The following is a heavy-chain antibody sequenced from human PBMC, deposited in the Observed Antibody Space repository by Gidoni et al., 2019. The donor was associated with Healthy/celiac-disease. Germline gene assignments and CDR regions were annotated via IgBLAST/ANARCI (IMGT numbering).Heavy chain of an antibody. J-gene: IGHJ4*02. V-gene: IGHV3-15*01. CDR3: TTAAPSDYDILTGYLD. Sequence: EVQLVESGGGLVKHGGALRLSCAASGFTFSNAWMSWVRQAPGKGLGWFGRIKSKTDGGTTDYAAPVKGRFTISRDDSKNTLYLQMNSLKTEDTAVYYCTTAAPSDYDILTGYLDWGQGTLVTVSS. CDR2: IKSKTDGGTT. CDR1: GFTFSNAW. D-gene: IGHD3-9*01.